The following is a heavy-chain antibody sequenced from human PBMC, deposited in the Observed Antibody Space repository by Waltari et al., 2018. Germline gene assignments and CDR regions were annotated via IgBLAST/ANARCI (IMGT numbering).Heavy chain of an antibody. Sequence: SWIRQHPGKGLEWIGYIYYSGSTYYNPSLKSRVTISVDTSKNQFSLKLSSVTAADTAVYYCARGLTVTNGGGAFDIWGQGTMVTVSS. V-gene: IGHV4-31*02. J-gene: IGHJ3*02. D-gene: IGHD4-17*01. CDR3: ARGLTVTNGGGAFDI. CDR2: IYYSGST.